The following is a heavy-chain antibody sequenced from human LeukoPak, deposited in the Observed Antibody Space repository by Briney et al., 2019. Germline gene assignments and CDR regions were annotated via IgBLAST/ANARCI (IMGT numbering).Heavy chain of an antibody. V-gene: IGHV4-59*08. Sequence: SETLSLTCTVSGGSISSYYWSWIRQPPGKGLEWIGYIYYSGTTYYNPSLKSRVTISVDTSKNQSSLELSSVTAADTAVYYCARYSSSSVYFDYWDQGTLVTVSS. CDR1: GGSISSYY. J-gene: IGHJ4*02. CDR3: ARYSSSSVYFDY. CDR2: IYYSGTT. D-gene: IGHD6-6*01.